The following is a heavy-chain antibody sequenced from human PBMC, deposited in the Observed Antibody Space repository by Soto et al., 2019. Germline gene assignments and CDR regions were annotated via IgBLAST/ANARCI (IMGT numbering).Heavy chain of an antibody. CDR2: IRSKAYGGTT. J-gene: IGHJ6*02. D-gene: IGHD3-10*01. Sequence: PVGSLRLSCAASGFTFNNYGMHWVRQAPGKGLEWVGFIRSKAYGGTTEYAASVKGRFTISRDDSKSIAYLQMNSLKTEDTAVYYCTRLVVRGVIINYYYGMDVWGQGTTVTVSS. V-gene: IGHV3-49*04. CDR1: GFTFNNYG. CDR3: TRLVVRGVIINYYYGMDV.